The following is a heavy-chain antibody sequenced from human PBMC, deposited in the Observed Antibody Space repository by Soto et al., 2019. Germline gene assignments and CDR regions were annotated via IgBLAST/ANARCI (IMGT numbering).Heavy chain of an antibody. CDR3: ASKFGELLADASDI. Sequence: QVQLQESGPGLVKPSGTLSLTYTVSNASISSRKWWTWVRQTPGKGLEWIGEIYHSGSINHNPSLKSRVTMSVDKSNNQFSLKMTSVTAADTAVYYCASKFGELLADASDIWGQGTVVTVYS. CDR1: NASISSRKW. J-gene: IGHJ3*02. CDR2: IYHSGSI. V-gene: IGHV4-4*02. D-gene: IGHD3-10*01.